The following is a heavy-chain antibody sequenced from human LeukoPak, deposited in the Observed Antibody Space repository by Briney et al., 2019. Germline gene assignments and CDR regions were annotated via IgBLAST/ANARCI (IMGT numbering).Heavy chain of an antibody. CDR1: GDSVSSDSAT. CDR3: ARGPQWLNY. D-gene: IGHD6-19*01. J-gene: IGHJ4*02. CDR2: TYYRSKWYS. V-gene: IGHV6-1*01. Sequence: SQTLSLTCATSGDSVSSDSATWNWIRQSPSRGLERLGRTYYRSKWYSAYAVSVKSRISINSDTSKNQFSLQLNSVTPEDTAIYYCARGPQWLNYWGQGTLVTVSS.